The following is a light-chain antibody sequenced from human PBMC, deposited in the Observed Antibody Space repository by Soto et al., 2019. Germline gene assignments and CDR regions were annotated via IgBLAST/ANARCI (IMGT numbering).Light chain of an antibody. V-gene: IGKV3-11*01. Sequence: EIVLTQSPATLSLSPGERATLSCRASQSVSSYLSWYQQQPGQAPRLLIYDASNRATGITARFSGSGSGTDFTLTISSLEPEDFAVYYCQQRSNWPRYTFGQGTKLDIK. CDR3: QQRSNWPRYT. J-gene: IGKJ2*01. CDR2: DAS. CDR1: QSVSSY.